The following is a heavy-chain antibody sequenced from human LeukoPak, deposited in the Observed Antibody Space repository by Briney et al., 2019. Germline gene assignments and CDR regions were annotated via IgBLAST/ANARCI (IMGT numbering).Heavy chain of an antibody. D-gene: IGHD3-9*01. Sequence: GGSLRLSCAASGFTFSSYAISWVRQAPGQGLEWMGGIIPIFGTANYAQKFQGRVKITTDESTSTAYMELSSLRSEDTAVYYCARSATIFPRMSNWYFDLWGRGTLVTVSS. CDR1: GFTFSSYA. J-gene: IGHJ2*01. V-gene: IGHV1-69*05. CDR3: ARSATIFPRMSNWYFDL. CDR2: IIPIFGTA.